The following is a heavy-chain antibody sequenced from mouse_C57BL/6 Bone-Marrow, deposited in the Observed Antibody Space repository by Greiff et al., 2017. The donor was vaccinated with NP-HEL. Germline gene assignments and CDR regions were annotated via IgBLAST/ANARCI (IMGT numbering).Heavy chain of an antibody. D-gene: IGHD1-3*01. CDR3: ARLMAGFYYAMDY. J-gene: IGHJ4*01. CDR2: ISSGGSYT. V-gene: IGHV5-6*01. Sequence: EVQVVESGGDLVKPGGSLKLSCAASGFTFSSYGMSWVRQTPDKRLEWVATISSGGSYTYYPDSVKGRFTISRDNAKNTLYLQMSSLKSEDTAMYYCARLMAGFYYAMDYWGQGTSVTVSS. CDR1: GFTFSSYG.